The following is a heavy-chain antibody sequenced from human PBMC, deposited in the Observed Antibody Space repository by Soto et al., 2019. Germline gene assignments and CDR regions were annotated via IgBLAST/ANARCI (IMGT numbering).Heavy chain of an antibody. Sequence: HLVESGGGLIQPGGSLRLSCAVSGVSNNYMSWVRQAPGKGLEWVSLIHGDGSTYYADSVKGRFTISRDNSENALHLQMSSLRVEDTAIYYCTTHSTWVGLFDYWGQGTLVTVSS. V-gene: IGHV3-53*01. CDR1: GVSNNY. CDR3: TTHSTWVGLFDY. J-gene: IGHJ4*02. D-gene: IGHD7-27*01. CDR2: IHGDGST.